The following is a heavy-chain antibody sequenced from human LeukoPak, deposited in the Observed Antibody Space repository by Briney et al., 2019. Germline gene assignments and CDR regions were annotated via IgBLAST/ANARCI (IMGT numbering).Heavy chain of an antibody. D-gene: IGHD1-26*01. V-gene: IGHV3-48*04. CDR2: ISSSSSTI. Sequence: GRSLRLSCAASGFTFSSYSMNWVRQAPGKGLEWVSYISSSSSTIYYADSVKGRFTISRDNAKNSLYLQMNSLRAEDTAVYYCARGVVGATRHRDAFDIWGQGTMVTVSS. J-gene: IGHJ3*02. CDR1: GFTFSSYS. CDR3: ARGVVGATRHRDAFDI.